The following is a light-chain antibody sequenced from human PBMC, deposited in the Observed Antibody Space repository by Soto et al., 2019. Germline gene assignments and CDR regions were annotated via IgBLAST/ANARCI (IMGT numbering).Light chain of an antibody. Sequence: QSLLTQPPSASGTPVQRVTISCSGSSSNIGSNYVYWYQQLPGTAPKLLIYRNNQRPAGVPDRFSGSKSGTSASLAISGLRSEDEADYHCAVWDDSLSGYVFGTGTKVTVL. CDR1: SSNIGSNY. V-gene: IGLV1-47*01. CDR2: RNN. J-gene: IGLJ1*01. CDR3: AVWDDSLSGYV.